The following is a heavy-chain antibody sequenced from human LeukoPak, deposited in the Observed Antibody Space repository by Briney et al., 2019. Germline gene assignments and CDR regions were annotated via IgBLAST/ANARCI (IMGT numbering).Heavy chain of an antibody. J-gene: IGHJ4*02. V-gene: IGHV3-66*01. CDR3: ARGGGTYYDSSPFDY. CDR2: IYSGGST. D-gene: IGHD3-22*01. CDR1: GFTVSSNY. Sequence: GGSLRLSCAASGFTVSSNYMSWVRQAPGKGLEWVPVIYSGGSTYYADSVKGRFTISRDNSKNTLYLQMNSLRAEDTAVYYCARGGGTYYDSSPFDYWGRGTLVTVSS.